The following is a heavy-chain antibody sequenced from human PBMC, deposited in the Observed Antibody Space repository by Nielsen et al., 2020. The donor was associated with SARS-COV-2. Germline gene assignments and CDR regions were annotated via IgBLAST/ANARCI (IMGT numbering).Heavy chain of an antibody. V-gene: IGHV3-74*01. CDR1: GFTFSSYW. CDR3: TTGKSSPYYYGMDV. Sequence: GESLKISCAASGFTFSSYWMHWVRQAPGKGLVWVSRINSDGSSTSYADSVKGRFTISRDDSKNTLYLQMNSLKTEDTAVYYCTTGKSSPYYYGMDVWGQGTTVTVSS. CDR2: INSDGSST. J-gene: IGHJ6*02. D-gene: IGHD6-13*01.